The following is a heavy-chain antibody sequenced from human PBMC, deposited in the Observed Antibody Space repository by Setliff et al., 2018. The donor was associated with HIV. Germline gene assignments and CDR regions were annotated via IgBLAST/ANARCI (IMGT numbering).Heavy chain of an antibody. CDR3: TRDWCSSTSCYVGN. V-gene: IGHV3-49*03. CDR2: IRSKTYGGTT. Sequence: GGSLRLSCTGSGFNFADYGISWFRQAPGKGLEWISFIRSKTYGGTTEYAASVKGRFTISRDDSKSIAYLQMNSLKTEDTAVYYCTRDWCSSTSCYVGNWGQGTLVTVSS. CDR1: GFNFADYG. D-gene: IGHD2-2*01. J-gene: IGHJ4*02.